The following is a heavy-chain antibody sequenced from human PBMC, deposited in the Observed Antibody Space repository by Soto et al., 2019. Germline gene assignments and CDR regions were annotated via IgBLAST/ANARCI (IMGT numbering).Heavy chain of an antibody. CDR3: ARGWGVYNWFDP. V-gene: IGHV3-23*01. D-gene: IGHD2-8*01. Sequence: EVQLLESGGGLVQPGGSLRLSCAASGFTFSSYAMSWVRQAPGKGLEWVSAISGSGGSTYYADSVKGRFTISRDNSKNTLYLQMNSLRAEDTAVYYCARGWGVYNWFDPWGQGTLVTVSS. CDR2: ISGSGGST. J-gene: IGHJ5*02. CDR1: GFTFSSYA.